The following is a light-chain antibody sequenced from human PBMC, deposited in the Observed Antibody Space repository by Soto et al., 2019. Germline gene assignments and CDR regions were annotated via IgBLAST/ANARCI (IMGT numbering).Light chain of an antibody. CDR3: AAWDDSLNGVV. Sequence: QSVLTQPPSASGTPGQRVTISCSGSSFNVGGNTVNWYQQVTGTAPKLLINSNNQRPSGVPDRFSGSKSGTSASLAISGLQSEDEADYYGAAWDDSLNGVVFGGGTKVTVL. CDR2: SNN. J-gene: IGLJ2*01. V-gene: IGLV1-44*01. CDR1: SFNVGGNT.